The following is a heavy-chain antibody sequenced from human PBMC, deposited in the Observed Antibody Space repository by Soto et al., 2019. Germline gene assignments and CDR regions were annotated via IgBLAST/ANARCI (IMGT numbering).Heavy chain of an antibody. CDR3: ARGGASYDSSGYYYFHH. CDR2: INPSGGST. V-gene: IGHV1-46*01. Sequence: GASVKVSCKASGYTFTGYYMHWVRQAPGQGLGWMGIINPSGGSTSYAQKFQGRVTMTRDTSTSTVYMELSSLRSEDTAVYYCARGGASYDSSGYYYFHHWGQGTLVTVSS. J-gene: IGHJ1*01. CDR1: GYTFTGYY. D-gene: IGHD3-22*01.